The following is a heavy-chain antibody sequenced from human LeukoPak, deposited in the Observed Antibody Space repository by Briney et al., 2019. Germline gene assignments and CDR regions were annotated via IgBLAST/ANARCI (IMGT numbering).Heavy chain of an antibody. D-gene: IGHD5-24*01. CDR2: IIPILGIA. V-gene: IGHV1-69*04. CDR3: ARGFGYIHYWYFDL. CDR1: GGTFSSYA. J-gene: IGHJ2*01. Sequence: GASVKVSCKASGGTFSSYAISWVRQAPGQGLEWMGRIIPILGIANYAQKFQGRVTITADKSTSTAYMELSSLRSEDTAVYYCARGFGYIHYWYFDLWGRGTLVTVSS.